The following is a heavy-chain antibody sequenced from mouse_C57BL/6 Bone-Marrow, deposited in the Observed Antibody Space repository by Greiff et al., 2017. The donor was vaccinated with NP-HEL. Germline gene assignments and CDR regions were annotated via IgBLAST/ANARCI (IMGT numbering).Heavy chain of an antibody. CDR3: TYGNTWFAY. CDR2: IDPENGDT. D-gene: IGHD1-1*01. J-gene: IGHJ3*01. Sequence: EVQGVESGAELVRPGASVKLSCTASGFNFKDDYMHWVKQRPEQGLEWIGRIDPENGDTEYASKFQGKATITADTSSNTAYLQLSSLTSEDTAVYYCTYGNTWFAYWGRGTLVTVSA. V-gene: IGHV14-4*01. CDR1: GFNFKDDY.